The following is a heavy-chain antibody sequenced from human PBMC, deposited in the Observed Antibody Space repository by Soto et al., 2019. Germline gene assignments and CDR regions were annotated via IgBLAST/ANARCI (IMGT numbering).Heavy chain of an antibody. CDR2: IYYSGST. CDR1: GGSISSGGYY. D-gene: IGHD6-13*01. CDR3: VRDKLAGKQQLVRGPFYYGMDV. J-gene: IGHJ6*02. V-gene: IGHV4-31*03. Sequence: SETLSLTCTVSGGSISSGGYYWSWIRQHPGKGLEWIGYIYYSGSTYYNPSLKSRVTISVDTSKNQFSLKLSSVTAADTAVYYCVRDKLAGKQQLVRGPFYYGMDVWGQGTTVTVS.